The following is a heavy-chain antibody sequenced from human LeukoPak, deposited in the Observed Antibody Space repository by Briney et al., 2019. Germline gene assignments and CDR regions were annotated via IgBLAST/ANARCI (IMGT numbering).Heavy chain of an antibody. V-gene: IGHV3-11*01. CDR1: GFPFSDNY. D-gene: IGHD1-1*01. Sequence: PGGSLRLSCEASGFPFSDNYMSWIRQAPGKGLEWVSYISNGGSTVYHADSVQGRFTISRDNAKKSMYLQMNSLRDEDTAVYLCARTMGNWNGQSAFFDYWGQGTLVTVSS. CDR2: ISNGGSTV. CDR3: ARTMGNWNGQSAFFDY. J-gene: IGHJ4*02.